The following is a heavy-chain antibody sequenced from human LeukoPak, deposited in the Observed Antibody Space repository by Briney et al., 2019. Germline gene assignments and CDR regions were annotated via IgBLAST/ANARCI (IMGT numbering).Heavy chain of an antibody. CDR1: GFIFSTYA. D-gene: IGHD4-17*01. Sequence: GGSLRLSCEAPGFIFSTYAMNWVRQAPGKGLEWVSGISGRDGSTYYADSVKGRFTISRDNSKNTLYLQMNSLSAEDTAVYYCAREGDYADFDYWGQGTLVTVSS. J-gene: IGHJ4*02. CDR2: ISGRDGST. CDR3: AREGDYADFDY. V-gene: IGHV3-23*01.